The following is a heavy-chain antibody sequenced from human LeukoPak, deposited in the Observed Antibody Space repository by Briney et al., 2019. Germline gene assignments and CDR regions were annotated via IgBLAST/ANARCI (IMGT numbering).Heavy chain of an antibody. V-gene: IGHV4-39*07. Sequence: SETLSLTCTVSGGSISSSSYYWGWIRQPPGKGLEWIGSIYNSGSTYYNPSLKSRVTISVDTSKNQFSLKLSSVTAADTAVYYCARFSSIAAAFDYWGLGTLVTVSS. CDR1: GGSISSSSYY. CDR3: ARFSSIAAAFDY. D-gene: IGHD6-13*01. CDR2: IYNSGST. J-gene: IGHJ4*02.